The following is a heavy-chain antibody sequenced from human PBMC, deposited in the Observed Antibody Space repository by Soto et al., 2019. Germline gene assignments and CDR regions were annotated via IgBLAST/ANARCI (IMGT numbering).Heavy chain of an antibody. CDR2: ISYDGSNK. Sequence: QVQLVESGGGVVQPGRSLRLSCAASGFTFSSYGMHWVRQAPGKGLEWVAVISYDGSNKYCADSVKGRFTISRDNSKNTLYLQMNSLRAEDTAVYYCAKEESPGYYYGMDVWGQGTTVTVSS. CDR1: GFTFSSYG. J-gene: IGHJ6*02. V-gene: IGHV3-30*18. CDR3: AKEESPGYYYGMDV.